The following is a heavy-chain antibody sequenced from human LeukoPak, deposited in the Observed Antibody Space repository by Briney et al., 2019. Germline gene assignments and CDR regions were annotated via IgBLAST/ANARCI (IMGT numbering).Heavy chain of an antibody. D-gene: IGHD3-10*01. CDR3: MMYYYGSGSYSNFDY. CDR2: IILIFGTA. V-gene: IGHV1-69*05. J-gene: IGHJ4*02. CDR1: GGTFSSYA. Sequence: SVKVSCKASGGTFSSYAISWVRQAPGQGLEWMGRIILIFGTANYAQKFQGRVTTTTDESTSTAYMELSSLRSEDTAVYYCMMYYYGSGSYSNFDYWGQGTLVTVSS.